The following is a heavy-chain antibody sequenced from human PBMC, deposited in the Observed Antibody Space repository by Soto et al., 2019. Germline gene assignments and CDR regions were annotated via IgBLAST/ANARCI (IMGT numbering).Heavy chain of an antibody. CDR3: ARVFAFPDYYMDV. J-gene: IGHJ6*03. Sequence: PSETLSLTCTVSGGSISSGGYYWSWIRQHPGKGPEWIGYIYYSGSTYYNPSLKSRVTISVDTSKNQFSLKLSSVTAADTAVYYCARVFAFPDYYMDVWGKGTTVTVSS. V-gene: IGHV4-31*03. CDR2: IYYSGST. CDR1: GGSISSGGYY.